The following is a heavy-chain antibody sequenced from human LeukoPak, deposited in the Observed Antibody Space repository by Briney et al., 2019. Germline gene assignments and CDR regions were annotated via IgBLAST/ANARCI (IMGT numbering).Heavy chain of an antibody. V-gene: IGHV3-66*01. D-gene: IGHD3-22*01. CDR2: IYSGGST. CDR3: ARFNYYDSSGHFDY. CDR1: GFTVSSNY. J-gene: IGHJ4*02. Sequence: GGSLRLSCAASGFTVSSNYMNWVRQAPGKGLEWVSVIYSGGSTYYTDSVKGRFTISRDNSKNTLYLQVNSLRVEDTAVYYCARFNYYDSSGHFDYWGQGTLVTVSS.